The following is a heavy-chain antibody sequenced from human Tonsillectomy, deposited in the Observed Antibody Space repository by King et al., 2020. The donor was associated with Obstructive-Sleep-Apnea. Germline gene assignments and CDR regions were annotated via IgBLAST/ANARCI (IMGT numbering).Heavy chain of an antibody. D-gene: IGHD3-22*01. V-gene: IGHV4-59*08. CDR3: ARHERDDSSGYYYLYYFDY. CDR2: IYYSGST. CDR1: GGSISSYY. J-gene: IGHJ4*02. Sequence: QLQESGPGLVKPSETLSLTCTVSGGSISSYYWIWIRQPPGKGLEWIGYIYYSGSTNYNPSLKSRVTISVDTSKNQFSLKLSSVTAADTAVYYCARHERDDSSGYYYLYYFDYWGQGTLVTVSS.